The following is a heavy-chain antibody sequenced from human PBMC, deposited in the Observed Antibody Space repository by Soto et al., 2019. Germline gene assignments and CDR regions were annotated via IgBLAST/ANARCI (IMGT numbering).Heavy chain of an antibody. CDR3: ARENYNRFDY. V-gene: IGHV3-23*01. CDR2: ISGNTAIP. D-gene: IGHD3-10*01. Sequence: GGSLRLSCVASGFTFSTYTMSWVRQAPGKGLEWVSAISGNTAIPHYPDSMRGRFTISRDNSENTIFLQMSSLRADDTAVYYCARENYNRFDYWGHGTLVTVSS. CDR1: GFTFSTYT. J-gene: IGHJ4*01.